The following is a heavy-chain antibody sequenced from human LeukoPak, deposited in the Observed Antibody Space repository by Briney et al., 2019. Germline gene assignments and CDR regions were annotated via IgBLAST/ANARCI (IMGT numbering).Heavy chain of an antibody. J-gene: IGHJ6*03. CDR1: GGTFSSYA. Sequence: GASVKVSCKASGGTFSSYAISWVRQAPGQGLEWMGGIIPIFGTANYAQKFQGRVTITADKSTSTAYMELSSLRSEDTAVYYCASFYRTVTNNYYYYMDVWGKGTTVTVSS. CDR3: ASFYRTVTNNYYYYMDV. D-gene: IGHD4-17*01. CDR2: IIPIFGTA. V-gene: IGHV1-69*06.